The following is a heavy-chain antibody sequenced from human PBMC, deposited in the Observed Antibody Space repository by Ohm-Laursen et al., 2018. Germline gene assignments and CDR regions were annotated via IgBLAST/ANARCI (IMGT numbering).Heavy chain of an antibody. CDR2: ISSSGSTI. D-gene: IGHD3-10*01. CDR1: GFTFSDYY. V-gene: IGHV3-11*01. CDR3: ARDSTYYYDSYYYGMDV. Sequence: SLRLSCAVSGFTFSDYYMSWIRQAPGKGLEWVSYISSSGSTIYYADSVKGRFTISRDNAKNSLYLQMNSLRAEDTAVYYCARDSTYYYDSYYYGMDVWGQGTTVTVSS. J-gene: IGHJ6*02.